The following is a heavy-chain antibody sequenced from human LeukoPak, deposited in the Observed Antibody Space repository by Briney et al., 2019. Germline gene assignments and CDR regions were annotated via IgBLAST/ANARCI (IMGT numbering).Heavy chain of an antibody. CDR3: ARVSHHNGYYFDY. CDR2: IHHSGGT. D-gene: IGHD1-1*01. Sequence: SETLSLTCAVYGRSFSGYYWSCIRQPPGKGLEWIGEIHHSGGTNYNPSLKSRVTISLDTSKNQFSLKVSSVTAADTAVYYCARVSHHNGYYFDYWGPGTLVTVSS. CDR1: GRSFSGYY. V-gene: IGHV4-34*01. J-gene: IGHJ4*02.